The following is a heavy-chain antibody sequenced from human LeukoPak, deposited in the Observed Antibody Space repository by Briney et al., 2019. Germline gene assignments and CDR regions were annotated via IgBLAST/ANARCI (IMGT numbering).Heavy chain of an antibody. Sequence: SETLSLTCAVYGGSFSGYYWSWIRQPPGKGLEWIGEINHSGSTNYNPSLKSRVTISVDTSKNQFSLKLSSVTAADTAVYYCARQYCSSTSCSYYFDYWGQGTLVTVSS. CDR3: ARQYCSSTSCSYYFDY. V-gene: IGHV4-34*01. CDR2: INHSGST. J-gene: IGHJ4*02. D-gene: IGHD2-2*01. CDR1: GGSFSGYY.